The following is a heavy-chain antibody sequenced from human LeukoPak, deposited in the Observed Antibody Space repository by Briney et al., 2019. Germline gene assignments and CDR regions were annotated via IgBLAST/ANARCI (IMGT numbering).Heavy chain of an antibody. CDR2: ISKSDSTT. J-gene: IGHJ4*02. V-gene: IGHV3-11*01. Sequence: GGSLRLSCAASGFTSSDNFMSWIRQAPGKGLEWVSYISKSDSTTYYADTVKGRFTISRDSAKNSVYLYMNSLGAEDTAVYYCASAVAAPDQDPPFDYWGQGTLVTVSS. D-gene: IGHD6-25*01. CDR1: GFTSSDNF. CDR3: ASAVAAPDQDPPFDY.